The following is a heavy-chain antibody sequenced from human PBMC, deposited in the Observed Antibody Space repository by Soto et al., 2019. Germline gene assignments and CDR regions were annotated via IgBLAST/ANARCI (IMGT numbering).Heavy chain of an antibody. CDR3: ARQYSGCSGGSCKMGYYYGMDV. D-gene: IGHD2-15*01. J-gene: IGHJ6*02. CDR2: IYPGDSDT. Sequence: RGESLKISCKGSGYSFTSYWIGWVRQMPGKGLEWMGIIYPGDSDTRYSPSFQGQVTISADKSISTAYLQWSSLKASDTAMYYCARQYSGCSGGSCKMGYYYGMDVWGQGTTVTVSS. V-gene: IGHV5-51*01. CDR1: GYSFTSYW.